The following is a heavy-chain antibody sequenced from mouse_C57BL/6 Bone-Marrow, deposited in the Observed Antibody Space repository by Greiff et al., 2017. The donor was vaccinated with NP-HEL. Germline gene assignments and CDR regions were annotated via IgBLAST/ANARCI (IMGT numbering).Heavy chain of an antibody. CDR2: ISSGGSYT. CDR3: ARHRYGSSFPYAMDY. CDR1: GFTFSSYG. V-gene: IGHV5-6*01. J-gene: IGHJ4*01. D-gene: IGHD1-1*01. Sequence: EVQGVESGGDLVKPGGSLKLSCAASGFTFSSYGMSWVRQTPDKRLEWVATISSGGSYTYYPDSVKGRFTISRDNAKNTLYLQMSSLKSEDTAMYYCARHRYGSSFPYAMDYWGQGTSVTVSS.